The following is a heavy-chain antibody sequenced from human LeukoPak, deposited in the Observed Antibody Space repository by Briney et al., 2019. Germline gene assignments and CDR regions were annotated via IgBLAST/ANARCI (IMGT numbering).Heavy chain of an antibody. V-gene: IGHV1-18*01. Sequence: ASVTVSCKASGYTFTSYGISWVRQAPGQGLEWMGWISAYNGNTNYAQKLQGRVTMTTDTSTSTAYMELRSLRSDDTAVYYCARVPPGSLVIPYYFDYWGQGTLVTVSS. CDR2: ISAYNGNT. CDR3: ARVPPGSLVIPYYFDY. CDR1: GYTFTSYG. J-gene: IGHJ4*02. D-gene: IGHD3-9*01.